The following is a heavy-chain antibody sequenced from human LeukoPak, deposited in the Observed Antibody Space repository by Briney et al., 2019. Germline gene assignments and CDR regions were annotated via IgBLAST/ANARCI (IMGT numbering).Heavy chain of an antibody. D-gene: IGHD4-23*01. CDR3: ARPYGGNSGYDAFDI. J-gene: IGHJ3*02. V-gene: IGHV1-69*04. CDR1: GGTFSSYA. Sequence: GASVKVSCKASGGTFSSYAISWVRQAPGQGLEWMGRIIPILGIANYAQKFQGRVTITADKSTSTAYMELSSLRSEDTAVYYCARPYGGNSGYDAFDIWGQGTMVTVSS. CDR2: IIPILGIA.